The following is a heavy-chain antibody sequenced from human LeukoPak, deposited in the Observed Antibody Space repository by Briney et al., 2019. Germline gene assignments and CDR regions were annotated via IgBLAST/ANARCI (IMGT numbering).Heavy chain of an antibody. J-gene: IGHJ4*02. CDR3: ASLNWGSGDY. V-gene: IGHV3-48*01. CDR1: GFTFNSYS. D-gene: IGHD7-27*01. CDR2: ISSSSSTI. Sequence: PGGSLRLSCAASGFTFNSYSMNWVRQAPGKGLEWVSYISSSSSTIYYADSVKGRFTISRDNAKNSLYPQMNSLRAEDTAVYYCASLNWGSGDYWGQGTLVTVSS.